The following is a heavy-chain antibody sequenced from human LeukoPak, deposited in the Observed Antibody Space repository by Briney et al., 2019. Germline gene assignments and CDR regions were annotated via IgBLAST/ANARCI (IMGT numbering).Heavy chain of an antibody. CDR1: GFTFSSYW. J-gene: IGHJ3*02. V-gene: IGHV3-7*03. Sequence: GGSLRLSCAVSGFTFSSYWMIWFRQAPGKGLEWVANIKQDGSEKYYVDSVKGRFTISRDNAKNSLYLQMNSLRAEDTALYYCAKDIQYGDFDAFDIWGQGTMVTVSS. CDR2: IKQDGSEK. D-gene: IGHD4-17*01. CDR3: AKDIQYGDFDAFDI.